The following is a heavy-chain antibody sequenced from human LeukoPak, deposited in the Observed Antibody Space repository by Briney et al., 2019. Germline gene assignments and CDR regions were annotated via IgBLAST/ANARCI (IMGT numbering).Heavy chain of an antibody. J-gene: IGHJ4*02. CDR2: ISGNGGTT. V-gene: IGHV3-23*01. CDR1: GFAFNTYG. Sequence: GGSLRLSCAASGFAFNTYGMSWVRQAPGKGLEWVSAISGNGGTTYYSDSVKSRFTISRDNSKNTLYLQMNSLRAEDTAVYYCTRGGAVAGDYWGQGTLVTVSS. D-gene: IGHD6-19*01. CDR3: TRGGAVAGDY.